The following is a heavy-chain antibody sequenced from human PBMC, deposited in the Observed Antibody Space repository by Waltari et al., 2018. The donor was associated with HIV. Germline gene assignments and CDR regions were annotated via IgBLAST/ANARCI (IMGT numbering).Heavy chain of an antibody. V-gene: IGHV3-74*01. CDR1: GFTFSSYW. CDR2: INRDGSNT. J-gene: IGHJ6*02. D-gene: IGHD3-10*01. Sequence: EVQLVESGGGLVQPGGSLRLSCAASGFTFSSYWMNWVRQAPGKGLVWVSGINRDGSNTRYADSVKGRFTISRDNAKNTLYLQINSLRVEDTAVYYCARGQYYSMDVWGQGTTVTVSS. CDR3: ARGQYYSMDV.